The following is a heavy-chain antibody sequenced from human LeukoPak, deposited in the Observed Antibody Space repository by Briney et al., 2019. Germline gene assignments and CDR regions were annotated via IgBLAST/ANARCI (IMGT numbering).Heavy chain of an antibody. V-gene: IGHV4-31*03. Sequence: SQTLSLTCTVSGGSISSGGYYWSWIRQHPGKGLERIGYIYYSGSTYYNPSLKSRVTISVDTSKNQFSLKLSSVTAADTAVYYCARVMGDGWFGELFYYFDYWGQGTLVTVSS. CDR3: ARVMGDGWFGELFYYFDY. J-gene: IGHJ4*02. CDR2: IYYSGST. D-gene: IGHD3-10*01. CDR1: GGSISSGGYY.